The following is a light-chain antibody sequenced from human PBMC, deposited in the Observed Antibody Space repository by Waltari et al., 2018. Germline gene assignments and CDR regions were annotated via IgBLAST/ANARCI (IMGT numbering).Light chain of an antibody. CDR3: QALGTGAWV. CDR2: QDT. J-gene: IGLJ3*02. Sequence: SFELTQPPSVSMSPGQTASITCSGDILGNKYASWYQHKPGQSPLLVIYQDTKWPSGIPERFSGSKSGNAATLTISGTQAMDEADYYCQALGTGAWVFGGGTKLTVL. V-gene: IGLV3-1*01. CDR1: ILGNKY.